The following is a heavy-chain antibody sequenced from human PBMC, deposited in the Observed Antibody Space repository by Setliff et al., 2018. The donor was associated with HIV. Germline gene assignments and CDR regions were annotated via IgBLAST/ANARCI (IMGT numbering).Heavy chain of an antibody. J-gene: IGHJ6*03. CDR1: GGSIRGTSFY. D-gene: IGHD3-10*01. CDR2: IYYSGHA. V-gene: IGHV4-39*01. Sequence: SETLSLTCSVSGGSIRGTSFYWGWIRQPPGKGLEWIANIYYSGHAYYNPSLESRVSISVDTSKNQFSLKLSSVTAADTAVYYCARQITMVRGVYQPYYYYYMDVWGKGTTVTVSS. CDR3: ARQITMVRGVYQPYYYYYMDV.